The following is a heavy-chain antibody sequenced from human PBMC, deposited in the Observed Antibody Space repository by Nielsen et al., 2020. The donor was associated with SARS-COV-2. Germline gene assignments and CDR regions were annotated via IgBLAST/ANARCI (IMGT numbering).Heavy chain of an antibody. CDR2: IYSGGST. Sequence: GESLKISCAASGFTVSSNYMSWVRQAPGKGLEWVSVIYSGGSTYYADSVKGRFTISRDNSKNTLYLQMNSLRAEDTAVYYCASGLVHDTQDYWGQGTLVTVSS. CDR1: GFTVSSNY. V-gene: IGHV3-66*01. J-gene: IGHJ4*02. D-gene: IGHD3-22*01. CDR3: ASGLVHDTQDY.